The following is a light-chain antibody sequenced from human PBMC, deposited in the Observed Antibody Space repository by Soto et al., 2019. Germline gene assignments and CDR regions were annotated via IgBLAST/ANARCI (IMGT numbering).Light chain of an antibody. Sequence: EIVMTQSPATLSVSPGERATLSCRASQSVSSNLAWYQQKPGQAPRLLIYGASTRPTDIPARFSGSGSGTEVTLTISSLQSEDFAIYYCQQYDNWPWTFGPGTKVEIK. CDR1: QSVSSN. J-gene: IGKJ1*01. CDR3: QQYDNWPWT. V-gene: IGKV3-15*01. CDR2: GAS.